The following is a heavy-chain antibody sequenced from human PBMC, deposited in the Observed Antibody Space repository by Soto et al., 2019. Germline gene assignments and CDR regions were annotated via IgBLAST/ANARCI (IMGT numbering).Heavy chain of an antibody. Sequence: GGSLRLSCAASGLSFSSYAMSWVRQAPGKGLEWVSAFSDGGSNTYYTDSVKGRFTISRDNFKNTLYLQMNSLRAEDTAVYYCAKVVDGQNFDYWGQGTLVTVSS. J-gene: IGHJ4*02. D-gene: IGHD3-10*01. CDR1: GLSFSSYA. CDR3: AKVVDGQNFDY. V-gene: IGHV3-23*01. CDR2: FSDGGSNT.